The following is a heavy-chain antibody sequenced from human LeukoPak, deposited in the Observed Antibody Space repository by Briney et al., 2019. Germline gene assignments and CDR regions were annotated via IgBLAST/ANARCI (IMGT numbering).Heavy chain of an antibody. J-gene: IGHJ4*02. V-gene: IGHV4-59*08. CDR3: ARLGGDYYGSGSYPYFDY. CDR1: GGSISSYY. CDR2: IHYSGTT. D-gene: IGHD3-10*01. Sequence: SESLSLICTVSGGSISSYYWSWIRQPPGKGLEWSGYIHYSGTTNYNPSLTRRGTISLDTSKNQFSLKLSSVTAADTAVYYCARLGGDYYGSGSYPYFDYWGQGTLVTVSS.